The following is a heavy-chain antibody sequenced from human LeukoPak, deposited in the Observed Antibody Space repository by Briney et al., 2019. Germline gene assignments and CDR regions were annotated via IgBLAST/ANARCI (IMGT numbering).Heavy chain of an antibody. Sequence: GGSLRLSCAASGFTFSSYAMHWVRQAPGKGLEWVANIKQDGSEKYYVDSVKGRFTISRDNAKNSLYLQMNSLRAEDTAVYYCARDKGLRRTFDYWGQGTLVTVSS. CDR2: IKQDGSEK. J-gene: IGHJ4*02. CDR1: GFTFSSYA. CDR3: ARDKGLRRTFDY. V-gene: IGHV3-7*01.